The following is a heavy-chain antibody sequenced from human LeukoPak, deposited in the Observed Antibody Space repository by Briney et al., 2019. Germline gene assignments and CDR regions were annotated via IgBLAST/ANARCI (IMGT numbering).Heavy chain of an antibody. CDR1: GYTFSTYY. CDR2: INPSGATT. J-gene: IGHJ4*02. CDR3: WRDLGGSYNDY. Sequence: ASVKVSCKASGYTFSTYYMHWVRQAPGQGLEWVGVINPSGATTTYAQKFQGRVTMTRDTSTSTVYMELSSLRIEDTAMYYCWRDLGGSYNDYWGQGTMVTVSS. V-gene: IGHV1-46*01. D-gene: IGHD1-26*01.